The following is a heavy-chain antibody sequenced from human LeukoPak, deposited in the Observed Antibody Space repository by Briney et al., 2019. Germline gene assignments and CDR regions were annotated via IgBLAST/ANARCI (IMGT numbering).Heavy chain of an antibody. V-gene: IGHV3-33*01. CDR3: AMGFYDSSGSYFDY. J-gene: IGHJ4*02. Sequence: GRSLRLSCAASGFSFSNSGMHWVRQAPGKGLEWVAVIWYDGSNKYYADSVKGRFTISRDNSKNTLYLQMNSLRAEDTAVYYCAMGFYDSSGSYFDYWGQGTLVTVSS. CDR1: GFSFSNSG. CDR2: IWYDGSNK. D-gene: IGHD3-22*01.